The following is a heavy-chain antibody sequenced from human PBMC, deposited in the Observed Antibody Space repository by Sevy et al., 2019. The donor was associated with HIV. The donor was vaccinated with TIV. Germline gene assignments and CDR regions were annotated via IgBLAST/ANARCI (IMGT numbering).Heavy chain of an antibody. Sequence: SETLSLTCTVSGGSISSGDYYWSWIRQPPGKGLEWIGYIYYSGSTYYNPSLKSRVTISVDTSKNQFSLKLSSVTAADTAGYYCARREPHRLRGYGMDVWGQGTTVTVSS. D-gene: IGHD4-17*01. V-gene: IGHV4-30-4*01. CDR1: GGSISSGDYY. CDR3: ARREPHRLRGYGMDV. J-gene: IGHJ6*02. CDR2: IYYSGST.